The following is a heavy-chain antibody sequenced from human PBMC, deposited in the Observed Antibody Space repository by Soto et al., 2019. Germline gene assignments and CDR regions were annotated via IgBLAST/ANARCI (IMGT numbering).Heavy chain of an antibody. CDR2: IYPDDSDT. J-gene: IGHJ5*02. Sequence: PGESLKISCKGSGYSFTNYWIGWVRQMPGKGLEWMGMIYPDDSDTKYSPSFQGQVTFSADKSINTAYLQWSSLKASDTAIYYCARLEWLSLAAWFDPWGQGTVVTVSS. CDR3: ARLEWLSLAAWFDP. D-gene: IGHD3-3*01. CDR1: GYSFTNYW. V-gene: IGHV5-51*01.